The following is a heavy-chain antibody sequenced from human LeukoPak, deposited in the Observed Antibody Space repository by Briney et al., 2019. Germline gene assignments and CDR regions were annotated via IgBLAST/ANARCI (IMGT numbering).Heavy chain of an antibody. CDR1: GGSFSGYY. CDR3: ASVGHYDRTMGDY. D-gene: IGHD3-22*01. V-gene: IGHV4-34*01. Sequence: SETLSLTCAVYGGSFSGYYWSWIRQPPGKGLEWIGEINHSGSTNYNPSLKSRVTISVDTSKNQFSLKLSSVTAADTAVYYCASVGHYDRTMGDYWGQGTLVTVSS. CDR2: INHSGST. J-gene: IGHJ4*02.